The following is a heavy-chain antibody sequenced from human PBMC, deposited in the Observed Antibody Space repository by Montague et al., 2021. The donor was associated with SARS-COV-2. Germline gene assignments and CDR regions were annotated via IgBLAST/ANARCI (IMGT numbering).Heavy chain of an antibody. CDR1: GGSMSSFY. CDR2: IYYRGST. Sequence: SETLFLTCTVSGGSMSSFYWSWIRQPPGKGLEWLGYIYYRGSTNYNPSLKSRITISVDPSKNQFSLNLSSVTAADTAVYYCARGFDLWGRGTLVTVSS. V-gene: IGHV4-59*01. J-gene: IGHJ2*01. CDR3: ARGFDL.